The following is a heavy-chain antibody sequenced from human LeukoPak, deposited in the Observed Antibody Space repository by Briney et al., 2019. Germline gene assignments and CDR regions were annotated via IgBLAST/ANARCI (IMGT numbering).Heavy chain of an antibody. Sequence: ASVKVSCKASGYTFTSYGINWVRQAPGQGLEWMGWISAYNGNTNYVQKLQGRVTMTTDISTSTAYMELRSLRSDDTAVYYCAREGYSYGYGGYYYYCMDVWGKGTTVTVSS. CDR3: AREGYSYGYGGYYYYCMDV. D-gene: IGHD5-18*01. J-gene: IGHJ6*03. V-gene: IGHV1-18*01. CDR1: GYTFTSYG. CDR2: ISAYNGNT.